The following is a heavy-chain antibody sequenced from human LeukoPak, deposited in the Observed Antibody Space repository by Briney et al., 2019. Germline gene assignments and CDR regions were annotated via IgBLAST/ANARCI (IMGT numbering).Heavy chain of an antibody. J-gene: IGHJ5*02. Sequence: GGSLRLSCAASGFTFSSYSMNWVRQAPGKGLEWVSSISSSSSYIYYADSVKGRFTISRDNAKNSLYLQMSSLRAEDTAVYYCARASVGIRPPRPFWFDPWGQGTLVTVSS. CDR3: ARASVGIRPPRPFWFDP. V-gene: IGHV3-21*01. D-gene: IGHD1-1*01. CDR2: ISSSSSYI. CDR1: GFTFSSYS.